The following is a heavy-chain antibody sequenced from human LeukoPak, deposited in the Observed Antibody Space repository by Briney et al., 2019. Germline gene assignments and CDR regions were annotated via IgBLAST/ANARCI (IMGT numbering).Heavy chain of an antibody. CDR2: ISNSGKTI. CDR1: GFTFTNYE. CDR3: ARLYRPGYFYYMDV. D-gene: IGHD2-21*01. J-gene: IGHJ6*03. Sequence: GGSLRLSCAASGFTFTNYEMNWVRQAPGKGLEWVSYISNSGKTIYYADSVKGRFTISRDNAKNSLYLQMNSLRAEDTAVYYCARLYRPGYFYYMDVWGKGTTVIVSS. V-gene: IGHV3-48*03.